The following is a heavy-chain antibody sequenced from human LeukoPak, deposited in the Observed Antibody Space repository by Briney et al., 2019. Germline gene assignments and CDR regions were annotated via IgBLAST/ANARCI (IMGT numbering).Heavy chain of an antibody. CDR2: ISSGSTTI. Sequence: GGSLRLSCAASGFTFDDYDVNWVRRAPGKGLEWVSYISSGSTTIYYADSVKGRFTISRDNAKNSLYLQMNSLRDEDTAMYYCARDPSAFDIWGQGTVVTVSS. CDR3: ARDPSAFDI. CDR1: GFTFDDYD. J-gene: IGHJ3*02. V-gene: IGHV3-48*02.